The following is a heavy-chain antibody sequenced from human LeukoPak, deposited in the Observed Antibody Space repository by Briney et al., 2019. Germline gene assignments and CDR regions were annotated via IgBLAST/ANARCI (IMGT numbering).Heavy chain of an antibody. D-gene: IGHD2-15*01. CDR1: GDSICDYY. Sequence: SETLSLTCTVSGDSICDYYWSWIREPPGKGLEWIGYLYYSRTTNYNPSLKSRVTISADTFKNQVYLKLRSVTAADTAVYYCVRDLWGAGGTHYWGQGTQVIVSS. CDR2: LYYSRTT. V-gene: IGHV4-59*01. J-gene: IGHJ4*02. CDR3: VRDLWGAGGTHY.